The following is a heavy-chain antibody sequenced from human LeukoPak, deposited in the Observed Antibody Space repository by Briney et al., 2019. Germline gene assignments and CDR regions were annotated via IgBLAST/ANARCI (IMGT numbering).Heavy chain of an antibody. D-gene: IGHD5-24*01. Sequence: GGSLRLSCATSGFTFSIDWMSWVRQAPGKGLEWVANIKHDGSEKYYVDSVKGRFTISRDNAKNSLYLQMNSLRAEDTAVYYCARDGYNDFDYWGQGTLVTVSS. CDR1: GFTFSIDW. V-gene: IGHV3-7*01. J-gene: IGHJ4*02. CDR2: IKHDGSEK. CDR3: ARDGYNDFDY.